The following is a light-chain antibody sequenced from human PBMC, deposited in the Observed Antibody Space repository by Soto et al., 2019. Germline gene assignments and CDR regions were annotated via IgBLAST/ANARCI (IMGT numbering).Light chain of an antibody. CDR1: SSNIGAGYD. J-gene: IGLJ1*01. V-gene: IGLV1-40*01. CDR3: QSYDSSLSGCYV. CDR2: GNS. Sequence: QSVLTQPPSVSGAPGQRVTISCTGSSSNIGAGYDVHWYKQLPGTAPKLLIYGNSNRPSGVPDRFSGSKSGTSASLAITGLQAEDEADYYCQSYDSSLSGCYVFGTGTKLTVL.